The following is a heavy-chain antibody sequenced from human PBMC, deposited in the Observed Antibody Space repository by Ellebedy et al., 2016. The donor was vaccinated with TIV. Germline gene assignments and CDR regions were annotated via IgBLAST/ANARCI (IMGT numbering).Heavy chain of an antibody. CDR2: IYYSGST. Sequence: MPGGSLRLSCTVAGGSISSYYWSWIRQPPGKGLEWIGYIYYSGSTNYNPSLKSRVTISVDTSKNQFSLKLSSVTAADTAVYYCARDQRDGQQVWGQGTLVTVSS. V-gene: IGHV4-59*01. J-gene: IGHJ4*02. CDR1: GGSISSYY. D-gene: IGHD5-24*01. CDR3: ARDQRDGQQV.